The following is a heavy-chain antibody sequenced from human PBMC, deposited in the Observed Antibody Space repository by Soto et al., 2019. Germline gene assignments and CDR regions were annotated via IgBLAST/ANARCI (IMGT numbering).Heavy chain of an antibody. CDR3: ARVGAVAGTVDY. V-gene: IGHV4-30-4*01. D-gene: IGHD6-19*01. CDR2: IYYSGST. Sequence: SETLSLTCTVSGGSISSGDYYWSWIRQPPGKGLEWIGYIYYSGSTYYNPSLKSRVTISVDTSKNQFSLKLSSVTAADTAVYYCARVGAVAGTVDYWGQGTLVTVSS. CDR1: GGSISSGDYY. J-gene: IGHJ4*02.